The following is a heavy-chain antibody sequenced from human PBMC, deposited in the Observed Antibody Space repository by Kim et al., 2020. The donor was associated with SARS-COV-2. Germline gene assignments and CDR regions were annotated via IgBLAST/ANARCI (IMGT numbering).Heavy chain of an antibody. CDR2: IYYSGST. J-gene: IGHJ5*02. D-gene: IGHD6-13*01. CDR3: ARGRIAAAGPFDP. V-gene: IGHV4-59*01. CDR1: GGSISSYY. Sequence: SETLSLTCTVSGGSISSYYWSWIRQPPGKGLEWIGYIYYSGSTNYNPSLKSRVTISVDTSKNQFSLKLSSVTAADTAVYYCARGRIAAAGPFDPWGQGTLVTVSS.